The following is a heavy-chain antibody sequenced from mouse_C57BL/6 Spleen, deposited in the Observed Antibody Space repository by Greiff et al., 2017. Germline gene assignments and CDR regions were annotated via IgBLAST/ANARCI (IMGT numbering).Heavy chain of an antibody. CDR2: IYPGDGDT. CDR3: ARSYSNSPWFAY. V-gene: IGHV1-80*01. D-gene: IGHD2-5*01. Sequence: VKLLESGAELVKPGASVKISCKASGYAFSSYWMNWVKQRPGKGLEWIGQIYPGDGDTNYNGKFKGKATLTADKSSSTAYMQLSSLTSEDSAVYFCARSYSNSPWFAYWGQGTLVTVSA. CDR1: GYAFSSYW. J-gene: IGHJ3*01.